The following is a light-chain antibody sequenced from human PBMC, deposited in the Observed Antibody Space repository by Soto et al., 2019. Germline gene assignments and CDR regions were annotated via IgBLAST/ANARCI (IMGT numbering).Light chain of an antibody. V-gene: IGKV1D-16*01. CDR2: AAS. J-gene: IGKJ5*01. CDR1: QGISSW. CDR3: QQYDSYPIT. Sequence: DIQMTQSPPSVSASVGDRVTITCRASQGISSWLAWYQQKQGKAPKLXIYAASSLQSGVPSRFSGSGSGTDFTLTISSLQPDDFATYYCQQYDSYPITFGQGTRLEIK.